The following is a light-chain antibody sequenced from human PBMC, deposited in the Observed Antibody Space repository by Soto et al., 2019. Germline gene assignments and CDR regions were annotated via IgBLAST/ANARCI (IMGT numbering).Light chain of an antibody. CDR3: QQYNYWWT. Sequence: EIVMTQSPATLSVSPGERDTFSCRASQSVSSNLAWYQQKPGQAPRLLIYGASTRATGIPTRFSGSGSGTEFTLTISTLESEDFALYYCQQYNYWWTFGQGTKVEIK. CDR2: GAS. J-gene: IGKJ1*01. CDR1: QSVSSN. V-gene: IGKV3-15*01.